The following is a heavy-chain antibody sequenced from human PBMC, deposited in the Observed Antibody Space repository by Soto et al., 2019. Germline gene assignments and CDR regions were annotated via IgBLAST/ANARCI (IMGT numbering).Heavy chain of an antibody. CDR1: GGSISSSSNH. J-gene: IGHJ4*02. CDR3: ARASYSSSCSQGDFAY. Sequence: PSETLSITCTVSGGSISSSSNHWGWIRQPPGKGLEWIGNIYYSENTYYNPSLKSRVTISVDTSKNQFSLKLSSVTAADTAVYYCARASYSSSCSQGDFAYWGQGTLVTVSS. D-gene: IGHD6-13*01. CDR2: IYYSENT. V-gene: IGHV4-39*01.